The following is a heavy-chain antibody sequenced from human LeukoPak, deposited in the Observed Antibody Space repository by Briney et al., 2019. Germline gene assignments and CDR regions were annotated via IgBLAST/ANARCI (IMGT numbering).Heavy chain of an antibody. CDR3: ARDQGSGNYRFDY. CDR2: ISTYTGNT. V-gene: IGHV1-18*01. D-gene: IGHD1-26*01. CDR1: GYTFTNSG. J-gene: IGHJ4*02. Sequence: ASVKVSCKASGYTFTNSGIGWVRQAPGQGLDWMGWISTYTGNTYYAENLQGRVIMTTDTSTSTAYMELRSLRSDDTAVYYCARDQGSGNYRFDYWGQGTLVTVSS.